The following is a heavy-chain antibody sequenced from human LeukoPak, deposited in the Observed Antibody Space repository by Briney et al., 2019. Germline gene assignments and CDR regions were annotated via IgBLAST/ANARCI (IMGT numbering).Heavy chain of an antibody. D-gene: IGHD2-21*02. V-gene: IGHV3-11*01. CDR2: ITSIGSTI. CDR1: GLTSSDYY. CDR3: XXXAYCGGDCYTALAFDY. J-gene: IGHJ4*02. Sequence: GGSLRLSCAASGLTSSDYYMSWICEAPRKGLEWVSYITSIGSTIYYADSVKGRFTISRDHAKNSPYLQIDSLRAQTTAVYDXXXXAYCGGDCYTALAFDYWGQGTLVTVSS.